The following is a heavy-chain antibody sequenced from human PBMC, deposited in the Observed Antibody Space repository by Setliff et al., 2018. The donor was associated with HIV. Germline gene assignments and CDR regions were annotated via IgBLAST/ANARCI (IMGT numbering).Heavy chain of an antibody. CDR3: ARVQYHYVNNGDSYYFTH. CDR1: GGSIRSFNW. J-gene: IGHJ4*01. D-gene: IGHD3-10*02. V-gene: IGHV4-4*02. Sequence: SETLSLTCDVSGGSIRSFNWWSWVRQSPGKGLEWIGEIYHTGSTNYSPSLKSRVTISVDKSKNQFSLRLNSVTAADTAVYYCARVQYHYVNNGDSYYFTHWGHGTLVTVSS. CDR2: IYHTGST.